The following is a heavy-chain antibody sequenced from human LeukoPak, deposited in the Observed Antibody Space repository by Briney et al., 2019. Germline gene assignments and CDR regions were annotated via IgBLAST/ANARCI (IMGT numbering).Heavy chain of an antibody. CDR2: INPNSGGT. J-gene: IGHJ4*02. CDR1: GYTFTDYY. D-gene: IGHD6-13*01. V-gene: IGHV1-2*02. Sequence: ASVKVSCKTSGYTFTDYYMHWVRQAPGQGLEWMGWINPNSGGTNYAQKFQGRVTMTRDTSISTAYMELSRLRSDDTAVYYCARRRRGSWYGRIDYWGQGTLVTVSS. CDR3: ARRRRGSWYGRIDY.